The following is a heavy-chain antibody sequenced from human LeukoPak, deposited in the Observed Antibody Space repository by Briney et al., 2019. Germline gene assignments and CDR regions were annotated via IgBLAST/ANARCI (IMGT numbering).Heavy chain of an antibody. CDR1: GFTFSSYS. D-gene: IGHD3-16*02. Sequence: GGSLRLSCAASGFTFSSYSMNWVRQAPGKGLEWVSSISSSSSYIYYADSVKGRFTISRDNAKNSLYLQMNSLRAEDTAVYYCARAQRIMITFGGVIVFGYWGQGTLVTVSS. V-gene: IGHV3-21*01. J-gene: IGHJ4*02. CDR3: ARAQRIMITFGGVIVFGY. CDR2: ISSSSSYI.